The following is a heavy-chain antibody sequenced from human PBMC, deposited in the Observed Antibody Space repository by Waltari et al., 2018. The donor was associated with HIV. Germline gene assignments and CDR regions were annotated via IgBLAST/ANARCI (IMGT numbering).Heavy chain of an antibody. CDR3: ARGPEWLRPPYYYGMDV. V-gene: IGHV3-30-3*01. J-gene: IGHJ6*02. CDR2: ISYDGSNK. CDR1: GFTFSSYA. Sequence: QVQLVESGGGVVQPGRSLRLSCAASGFTFSSYAMPWVRQAPGKGLEWVAVISYDGSNKYYADSVKGRFTISRDNSKNTLYLQMNSLRAEDTAVYYCARGPEWLRPPYYYGMDVWGQGTTVTVSS. D-gene: IGHD5-12*01.